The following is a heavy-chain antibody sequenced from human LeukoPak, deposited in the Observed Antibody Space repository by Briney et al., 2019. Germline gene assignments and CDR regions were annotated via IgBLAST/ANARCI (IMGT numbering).Heavy chain of an antibody. Sequence: PGESLKISCKGSGYSFTNYWIGWVRQMPGKGLEWMGIIYPGDSDTRYSPSFQGQVTISADKSISTAYLQWSSLKASDTAMYYCARHRTDCSSTSCYDGYYYYYYMDVWGKGTTVTVSS. D-gene: IGHD2-2*01. J-gene: IGHJ6*03. CDR1: GYSFTNYW. V-gene: IGHV5-51*01. CDR2: IYPGDSDT. CDR3: ARHRTDCSSTSCYDGYYYYYYMDV.